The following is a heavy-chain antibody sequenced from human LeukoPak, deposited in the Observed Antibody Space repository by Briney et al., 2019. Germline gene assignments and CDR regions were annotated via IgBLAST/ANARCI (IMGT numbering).Heavy chain of an antibody. V-gene: IGHV1-2*02. D-gene: IGHD3-22*01. J-gene: IGHJ6*02. CDR2: INPNSGGT. CDR3: ARDGVGYYDSSPPRMDV. CDR1: GYTFTGYY. Sequence: ASVKVSCKASGYTFTGYYMHWVRQAPGQGLEWMGWINPNSGGTNYAQKFQGRVTMTRDTSISTAYMELSRLRSDDTAVYYCARDGVGYYDSSPPRMDVWGQGTTVTVSS.